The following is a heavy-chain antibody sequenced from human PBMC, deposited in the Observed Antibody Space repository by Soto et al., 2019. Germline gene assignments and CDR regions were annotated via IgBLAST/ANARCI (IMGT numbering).Heavy chain of an antibody. D-gene: IGHD4-4*01. CDR2: IYYSGST. V-gene: IGHV4-31*03. J-gene: IGHJ5*02. Sequence: QVQLQESGPGLVKPSQTLSLTCTVSGGSIRSGGYYWSWIRQHPGKGLEWIGYIYYSGSTYYNPSLKSRVTISVDTSKNQFSLKLSSVTAADTAVYYCARRLQRVSLNWFDPWGQGTLVTVSS. CDR1: GGSIRSGGYY. CDR3: ARRLQRVSLNWFDP.